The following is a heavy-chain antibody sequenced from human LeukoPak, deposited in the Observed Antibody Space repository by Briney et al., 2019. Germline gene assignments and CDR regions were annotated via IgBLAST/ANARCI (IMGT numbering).Heavy chain of an antibody. V-gene: IGHV3-74*01. Sequence: GGSLRLSCAASGFTFSSYWMHWVRQAPGKGLVWVSRINSDGSSTSYADSVKGRFTISRDNAKNTLYLQMNSLRAEDTAVYYCAKGSAAAGYSYGNDIWGQGTLVTVSS. CDR1: GFTFSSYW. CDR3: AKGSAAAGYSYGNDI. CDR2: INSDGSST. D-gene: IGHD5-18*01. J-gene: IGHJ4*02.